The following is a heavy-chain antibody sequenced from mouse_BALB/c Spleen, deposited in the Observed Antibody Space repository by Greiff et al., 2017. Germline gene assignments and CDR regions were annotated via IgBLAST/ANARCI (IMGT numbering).Heavy chain of an antibody. V-gene: IGHV5-6-5*01. Sequence: EVKVEESGGGLVKPGGSLKLSCAASGFTFSSYAMSWVRQTPEKRLEWVASISSGGSTYYPDSVKGRFTISRDNARNILYLQMSSLRSEDTAMYYCARVYGNSMDYWGQGTSVTVSS. CDR1: GFTFSSYA. J-gene: IGHJ4*01. D-gene: IGHD2-1*01. CDR2: ISSGGST. CDR3: ARVYGNSMDY.